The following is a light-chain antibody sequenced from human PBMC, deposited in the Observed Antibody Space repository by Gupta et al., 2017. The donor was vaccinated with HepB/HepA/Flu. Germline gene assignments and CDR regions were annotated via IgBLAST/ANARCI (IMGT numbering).Light chain of an antibody. J-gene: IGLJ2*01. Sequence: QSVLTQPPSVSEAPRKRVTISCSGSNSNVGNNAVNWYQQLPGKAPKLLIYYDDLMASGVSDRFSGSKSGTSASLAISGLQSEDEADYYCAAWDDNLNGVVFGGGTKLTVL. CDR2: YDD. CDR3: AAWDDNLNGVV. V-gene: IGLV1-36*01. CDR1: NSNVGNNA.